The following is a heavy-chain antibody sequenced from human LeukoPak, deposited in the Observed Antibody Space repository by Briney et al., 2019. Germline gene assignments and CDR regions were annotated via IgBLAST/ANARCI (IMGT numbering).Heavy chain of an antibody. Sequence: GGSLRLSCAASGFTFDDYAMHWVRQAPGKGLEWVSGISWNSGSIGYADSVKGRFTISRDNAKNSLYLQMNSLRAEDTALYYCAKGGNHGVRGVIDYWGQGTLVTVSS. CDR2: ISWNSGSI. CDR3: AKGGNHGVRGVIDY. J-gene: IGHJ4*02. CDR1: GFTFDDYA. D-gene: IGHD3-10*01. V-gene: IGHV3-9*01.